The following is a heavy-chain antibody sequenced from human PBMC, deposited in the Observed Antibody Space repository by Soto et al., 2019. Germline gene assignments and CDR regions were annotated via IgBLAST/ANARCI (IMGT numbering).Heavy chain of an antibody. J-gene: IGHJ6*03. CDR3: AREKMLDDLGELYVYYYMDV. CDR2: IKQDGSEK. D-gene: IGHD3-16*01. V-gene: IGHV3-7*01. Sequence: GGSLRLSCAASGFTFSSYWMSWVRQAPGKGLEWVANIKQDGSEKNYVDSVKGRVTLSRDNAMNSMDLQMNSLRADDTAVYYCAREKMLDDLGELYVYYYMDVWGKGTTVTVSS. CDR1: GFTFSSYW.